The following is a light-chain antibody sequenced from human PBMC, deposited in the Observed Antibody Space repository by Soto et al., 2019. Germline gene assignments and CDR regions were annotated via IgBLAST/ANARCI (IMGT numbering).Light chain of an antibody. V-gene: IGKV1-5*01. CDR1: QSVSGW. CDR2: DAS. CDR3: QKYETFSGT. J-gene: IGKJ1*01. Sequence: DSQSTQSPCTVSASVGGTVTGTCRASQSVSGWLASYQQKPGEAPKLLIYDASALPRGVPSRFSGSGSGTTFTLTIASLQPDDFATYYCQKYETFSGTFGPGTKVDIK.